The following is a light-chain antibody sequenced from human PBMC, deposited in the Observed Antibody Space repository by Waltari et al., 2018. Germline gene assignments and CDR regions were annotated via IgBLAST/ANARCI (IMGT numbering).Light chain of an antibody. CDR3: QHYVRLPAT. CDR1: QSFGTS. V-gene: IGKV3-20*01. J-gene: IGKJ1*01. Sequence: EIVLTQSPGTLSLSPGERATLSCRASQSFGTSLAWYQQKPGQAPRLLIYGASMRAAGIPERFSGSGSGTDFSLTISRLEPEDCAVYYCQHYVRLPATFGQGTRVEIK. CDR2: GAS.